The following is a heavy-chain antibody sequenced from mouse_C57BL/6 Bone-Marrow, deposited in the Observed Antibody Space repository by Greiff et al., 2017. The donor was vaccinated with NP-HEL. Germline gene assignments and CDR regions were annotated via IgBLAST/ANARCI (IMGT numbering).Heavy chain of an antibody. V-gene: IGHV15-2*01. J-gene: IGHJ3*01. CDR2: ILPSIGRT. CDR3: ARGYYSNFSFAY. D-gene: IGHD2-5*01. Sequence: QVQLKESGSELRSPGTSVKLSCKDFDSEVFPIAYMSWVRQKPGHGFEWIGGILPSIGRTIYGEKFEDKATLDADTLSNTAYLELNSLTSEDSAIYYCARGYYSNFSFAYWGQGTLVTVSA. CDR1: DSEVFPIAY.